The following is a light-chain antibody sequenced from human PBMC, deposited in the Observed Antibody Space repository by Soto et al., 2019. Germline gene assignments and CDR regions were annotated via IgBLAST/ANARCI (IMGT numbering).Light chain of an antibody. CDR1: SSDVGCYNY. V-gene: IGLV2-14*01. Sequence: QSALTQPASVSGSPGQSITISCTGTSSDVGCYNYVSWYQQHPGKAPKLMIYDVSNRPSGDSNRFSGSKSGNTASLTISGVQAEDEADYYCSSYTSSSTYVFGTGTKLTVL. CDR2: DVS. CDR3: SSYTSSSTYV. J-gene: IGLJ1*01.